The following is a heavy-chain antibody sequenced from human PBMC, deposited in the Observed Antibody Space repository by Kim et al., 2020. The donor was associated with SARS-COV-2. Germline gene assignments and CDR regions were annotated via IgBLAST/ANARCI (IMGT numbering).Heavy chain of an antibody. CDR1: SGSINSADYY. CDR2: IHYLGST. CDR3: ARHFSGYSTLDY. D-gene: IGHD3-22*01. V-gene: IGHV4-39*01. J-gene: IGHJ4*02. Sequence: SETLSLTCTLSSGSINSADYYWVWIRQSPGNGLEFIGKIHYLGSTDYNPSLMGRVSISIAPSKTSFSLTLTSVTAADTAVYFCARHFSGYSTLDYWGQG.